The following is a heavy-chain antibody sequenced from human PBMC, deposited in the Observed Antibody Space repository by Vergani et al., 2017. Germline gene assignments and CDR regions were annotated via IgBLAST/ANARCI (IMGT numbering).Heavy chain of an antibody. CDR1: GFTFSSYG. CDR3: AXGSGLLYDYYYMDV. D-gene: IGHD2-2*02. CDR2: ISYDGSNK. Sequence: QVQLVESAGGVVQPGGSLRLSCAASGFTFSSYGMHWVRQAPGKGLEWVAVISYDGSNKYYADSVKGRFTISRDNSKNTLYLQMNSLRAEDTAVYYCAXGSGLLYDYYYMDVWGKGTTVTVSS. J-gene: IGHJ6*03. V-gene: IGHV3-30*03.